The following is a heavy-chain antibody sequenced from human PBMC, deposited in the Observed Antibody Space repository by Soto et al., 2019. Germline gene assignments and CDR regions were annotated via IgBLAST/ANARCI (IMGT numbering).Heavy chain of an antibody. Sequence: QVQLVQSGAEVKKPGSSVKVSCKASGGTFSSYTISWVRQAPGQGLEWMGRIIPILGIANYAQKFQGRVTITADKSTSTAYMELSSLRSEDTAVYYCVRGGHYDYIWGSYRPINQTDAFDIWGQGTMVTVSS. CDR1: GGTFSSYT. CDR3: VRGGHYDYIWGSYRPINQTDAFDI. V-gene: IGHV1-69*02. CDR2: IIPILGIA. J-gene: IGHJ3*02. D-gene: IGHD3-16*02.